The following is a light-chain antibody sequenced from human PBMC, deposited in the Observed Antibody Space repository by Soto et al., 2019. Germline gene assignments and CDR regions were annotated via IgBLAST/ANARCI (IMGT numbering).Light chain of an antibody. Sequence: IVLTQSPATLSLSPGERATLSCRASQTISNFLSWYQQKPGQAPRLLIYDASNRATGIPARFSGSGSGTDFTLTFSSLEPEDFAIYYCHQRSDWSLTFGGGTEVEIK. J-gene: IGKJ4*01. CDR2: DAS. V-gene: IGKV3-11*01. CDR3: HQRSDWSLT. CDR1: QTISNF.